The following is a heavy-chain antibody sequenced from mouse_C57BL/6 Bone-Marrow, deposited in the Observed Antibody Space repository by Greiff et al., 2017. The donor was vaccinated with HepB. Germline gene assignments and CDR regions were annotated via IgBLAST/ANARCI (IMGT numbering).Heavy chain of an antibody. CDR2: IDPSDSYT. D-gene: IGHD2-3*01. CDR1: GYTFTSYW. CDR3: AQIYDGYL. V-gene: IGHV1-50*01. Sequence: VQLQHPGAELVKPGASVKLSCKASGYTFTSYWMQWVKQRPGQGLEWIGEIDPSDSYTNYNQKFKGKATLTVDTSSSTAYMQLSSLTSEDSAVYYCAQIYDGYLWGQGTTLTVSS. J-gene: IGHJ2*01.